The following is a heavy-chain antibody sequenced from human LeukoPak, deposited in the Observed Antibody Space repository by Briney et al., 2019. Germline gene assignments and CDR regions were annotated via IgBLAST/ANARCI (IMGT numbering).Heavy chain of an antibody. J-gene: IGHJ4*02. CDR2: INHSGGT. D-gene: IGHD2-2*01. CDR3: ARGQLRLSN. Sequence: PSETLSLTCAVYGGSLNGYYWTWIRQPPGKGLEWIGEINHSGGTDYNPSLKSRVTISVDTSKNQFSLKLNSVTAADTAVYYCARGQLRLSNWGQGSLVIVSS. V-gene: IGHV4-34*01. CDR1: GGSLNGYY.